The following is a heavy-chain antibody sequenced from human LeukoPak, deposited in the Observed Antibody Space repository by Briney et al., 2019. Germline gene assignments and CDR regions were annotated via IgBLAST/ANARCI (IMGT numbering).Heavy chain of an antibody. V-gene: IGHV3-66*01. CDR1: GVIVSSSY. CDR3: ARVVAVRQFDC. J-gene: IGHJ4*02. Sequence: GGSLRLSCAASGVIVSSSYMSWVRQAPGKGLEWVSIIYSDGSTYYADSVKGRFTISRDSLKNTMFLQVDSLRAEDTAVYYCARVVAVRQFDCWGQGTLVTVSS. D-gene: IGHD6-6*01. CDR2: IYSDGST.